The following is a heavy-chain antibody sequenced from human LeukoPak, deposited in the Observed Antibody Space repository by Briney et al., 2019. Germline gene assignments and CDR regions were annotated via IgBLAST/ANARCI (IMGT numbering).Heavy chain of an antibody. V-gene: IGHV3-23*01. D-gene: IGHD2-15*01. J-gene: IGHJ4*02. Sequence: GGSLRLSCAASGFTFSSYAMSGVREAPGKGVEWVLAFIGSGGTTYYADSVKARFTISRDNSKNTLYLQMNSLRAEDTAVYYCAKDQVVVVAATFGYWGQGTLVTVSS. CDR2: FIGSGGTT. CDR3: AKDQVVVVAATFGY. CDR1: GFTFSSYA.